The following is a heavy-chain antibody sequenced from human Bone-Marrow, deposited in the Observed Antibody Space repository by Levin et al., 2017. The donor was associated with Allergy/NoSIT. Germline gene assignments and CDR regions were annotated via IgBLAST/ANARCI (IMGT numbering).Heavy chain of an antibody. J-gene: IGHJ5*02. D-gene: IGHD3-9*01. V-gene: IGHV4-30-2*01. CDR2: IYHSGST. CDR3: ARGVWDYDILTGTSLGNWFDP. CDR1: GGSISSGGYS. Sequence: SQTLSLTCAVSGGSISSGGYSWSWIRQPPGKGLEWIGYIYHSGSTYYNPSLKSRVTISVDRSKNQFSLKLSSVTAADTAVYYCARGVWDYDILTGTSLGNWFDPWGQGTLVTVSS.